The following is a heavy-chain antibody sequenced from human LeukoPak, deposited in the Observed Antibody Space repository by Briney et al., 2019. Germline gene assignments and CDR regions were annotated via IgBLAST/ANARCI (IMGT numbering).Heavy chain of an antibody. CDR1: GFTFSSNW. V-gene: IGHV3-7*01. D-gene: IGHD6-13*01. Sequence: PGGSLRLSCAASGFTFSSNWMSWVRQAPGKGLEWVANKKQDGSEKYYVDSVKGRFTISRDNAKNSLYLQMSSLRAEDTAVYYCAREGAAAGPYYYYMDVWGKGTTVTVSS. CDR3: AREGAAAGPYYYYMDV. J-gene: IGHJ6*03. CDR2: KKQDGSEK.